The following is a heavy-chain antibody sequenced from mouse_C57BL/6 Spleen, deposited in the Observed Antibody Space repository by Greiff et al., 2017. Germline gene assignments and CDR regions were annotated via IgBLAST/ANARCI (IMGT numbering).Heavy chain of an antibody. Sequence: QVHVKQPGAELVKPGASVKMSCKASGYTFTSYWITWVKQRPGQGLEWIGDIYPGIGSTNYHEKFQSKATLTVDTSSSTAYMQLSSLTSEDSAVYYCARDDYSNLFDYWGQGTTLTVSS. CDR3: ARDDYSNLFDY. J-gene: IGHJ2*01. V-gene: IGHV1-55*01. D-gene: IGHD2-5*01. CDR2: IYPGIGST. CDR1: GYTFTSYW.